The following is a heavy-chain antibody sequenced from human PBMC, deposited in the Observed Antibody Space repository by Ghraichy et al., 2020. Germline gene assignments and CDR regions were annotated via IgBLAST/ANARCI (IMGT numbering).Heavy chain of an antibody. D-gene: IGHD2-8*01. CDR3: ARPNGGPFDY. CDR2: IYPRDSDA. J-gene: IGHJ4*02. V-gene: IGHV5-51*01. CDR1: GYDFTSHW. Sequence: GESLNISCMSSGYDFTSHWIGWVRQMPGKGLEWMGIIYPRDSDARYSPSFQGQVTISADKSTSAAYLQWSSLKASDTAIYYCARPNGGPFDYWGQGTLVTVSS.